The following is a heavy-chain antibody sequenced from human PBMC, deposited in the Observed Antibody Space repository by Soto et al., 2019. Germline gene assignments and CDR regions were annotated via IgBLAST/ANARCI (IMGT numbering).Heavy chain of an antibody. CDR2: IWYDASKQ. J-gene: IGHJ4*02. Sequence: PGGSLRLSCETSGFSFSVYGMHWVRQAPGKGLEWVAVIWYDASKQFYAASVEGRFTISRDNSKAILYLQMNSLRAEDTAVYYCAAWAARATEVHWGQGTLVTVSS. CDR3: AAWAARATEVH. V-gene: IGHV3-33*01. CDR1: GFSFSVYG. D-gene: IGHD6-6*01.